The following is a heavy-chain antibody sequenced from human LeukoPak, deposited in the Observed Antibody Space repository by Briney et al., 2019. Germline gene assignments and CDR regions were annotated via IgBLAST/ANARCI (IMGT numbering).Heavy chain of an antibody. V-gene: IGHV4-39*07. CDR2: IYYSGST. CDR1: GGSISSSSYY. CDR3: ARVLMEQQWLVRGRVNLFDY. D-gene: IGHD6-19*01. Sequence: SETLSLTCTVSGGSISSSSYYWGWIRQPPGKGLEWIGSIYYSGSTYYNPSLKSRVTISVDTSKNQFSLKLSSVTAADTAVYYCARVLMEQQWLVRGRVNLFDYWGQGTLVTVSS. J-gene: IGHJ4*02.